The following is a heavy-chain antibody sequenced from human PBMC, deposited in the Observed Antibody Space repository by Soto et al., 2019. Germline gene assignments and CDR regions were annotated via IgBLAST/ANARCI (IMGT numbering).Heavy chain of an antibody. CDR1: GFSFSSYG. CDR2: IAYDGTNE. D-gene: IGHD1-26*01. J-gene: IGHJ4*02. CDR3: AKGRWTGSYSLDY. Sequence: QVQLVESGGGVVQPGRSLRLSCAASGFSFSSYGMHWVRQAPGKGLEWVAIIAYDGTNEYYADSVKGRFTISRDNSKNSLYLQMNSLTTEGTAVYYCAKGRWTGSYSLDYWGQGILVTVSS. V-gene: IGHV3-30*05.